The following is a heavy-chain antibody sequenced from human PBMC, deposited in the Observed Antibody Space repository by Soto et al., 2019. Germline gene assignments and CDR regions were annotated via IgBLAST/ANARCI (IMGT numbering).Heavy chain of an antibody. CDR2: ISGYNGNT. J-gene: IGHJ6*02. CDR3: AATGGNYFGLDV. CDR1: DNTFTHYG. V-gene: IGHV1-18*01. Sequence: ASVKVSCKSSDNTFTHYGINWVRQAPGQGLEWMGWISGYNGNTKYAQKFQDRVTMTADTSTRTAFMEVRSLTSDDTGVYFCAATGGNYFGLDVWGQGTTVTVSS. D-gene: IGHD2-8*02.